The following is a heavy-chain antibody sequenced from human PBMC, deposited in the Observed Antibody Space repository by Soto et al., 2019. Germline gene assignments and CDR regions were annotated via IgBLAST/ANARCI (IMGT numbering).Heavy chain of an antibody. CDR1: GGSISSSNW. V-gene: IGHV4-4*02. CDR3: ARDPTYDYVWGSYRHRGFDY. D-gene: IGHD3-16*02. J-gene: IGHJ4*02. CDR2: IYHSGST. Sequence: QVQLQESGPGLVKPSGTLSLTCAVSGGSISSSNWWSWVRQPPGKGLEWIGEIYHSGSTNYNPSLKRRVTISVDKSNNQFSLKLSSVTAADTAVYYCARDPTYDYVWGSYRHRGFDYWGQGTLVTVSS.